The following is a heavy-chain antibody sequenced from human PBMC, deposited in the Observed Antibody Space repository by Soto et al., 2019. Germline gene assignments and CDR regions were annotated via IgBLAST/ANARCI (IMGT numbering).Heavy chain of an antibody. Sequence: GGSLRLSCSASGFTFSSYDMHWVRQATGKGLEWVSAIGTTGDTYYAGSVKGRFTISRENAKNSLYLQMNSLRAGDTAIYFCARAIGPTLFDYWRQGTLVTVSS. D-gene: IGHD3-22*01. J-gene: IGHJ4*02. CDR3: ARAIGPTLFDY. CDR1: GFTFSSYD. CDR2: IGTTGDT. V-gene: IGHV3-13*04.